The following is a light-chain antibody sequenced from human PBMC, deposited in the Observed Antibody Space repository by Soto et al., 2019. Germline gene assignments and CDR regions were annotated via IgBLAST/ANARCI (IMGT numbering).Light chain of an antibody. CDR2: GAS. J-gene: IGKJ3*01. V-gene: IGKV3-20*01. CDR3: QKCDYLPI. CDR1: QSVSSSY. Sequence: EIVLTQSPGTLSLSPGERATLSCRASQSVSSSYLAWYQQKPGQAPRLLIYGASSRATGIPDRFSGSGSGTDFTLTISRLEPEDVATYYCQKCDYLPIFGPGTTVDFK.